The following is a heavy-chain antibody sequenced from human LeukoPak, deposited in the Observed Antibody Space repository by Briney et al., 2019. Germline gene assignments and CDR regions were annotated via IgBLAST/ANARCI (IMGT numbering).Heavy chain of an antibody. V-gene: IGHV4-34*01. CDR3: ARHRADYYGSGSNYYYYYYMDV. CDR1: GGSFSGYY. CDR2: INHSGST. D-gene: IGHD3-10*01. Sequence: SETLSLTCAVYGGSFSGYYWSWIRQPPGKGLEWIGEINHSGSTNYNPSLKSRVTISVDTSKNQFSLKLSSVTAADTAVYYCARHRADYYGSGSNYYYYYYMDVWGKGTTVTISS. J-gene: IGHJ6*03.